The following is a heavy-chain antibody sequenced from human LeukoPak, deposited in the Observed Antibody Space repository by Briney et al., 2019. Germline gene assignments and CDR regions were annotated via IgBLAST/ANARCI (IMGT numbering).Heavy chain of an antibody. CDR2: MNPNSGNT. Sequence: GASVKVSCKASGYTFTSYDINWVRQATGQGLEWMGWMNPNSGNTGYAQKFQGRVTMTRNTSISTVYMELSSLRSEDTAVYYCARGLVGRIAAAGTFRSDPWGQGTLVTVSS. D-gene: IGHD6-13*01. J-gene: IGHJ5*02. CDR3: ARGLVGRIAAAGTFRSDP. V-gene: IGHV1-8*01. CDR1: GYTFTSYD.